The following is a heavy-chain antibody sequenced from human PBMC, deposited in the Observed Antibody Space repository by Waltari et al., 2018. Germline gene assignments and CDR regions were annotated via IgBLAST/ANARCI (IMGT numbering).Heavy chain of an antibody. CDR1: GGSIRSSGYY. CDR2: IYYSGST. CDR3: ASQQLVLRGPFDY. Sequence: QLQLQESGPGLVKPSETLSLTCTLSGGSIRSSGYYWGWIRQPPGKGLEWIGSIYYSGSTYYNPSLKSRVTISVDTSKNQFSLKLSSVTAADTAVYYCASQQLVLRGPFDYWGQGTLVTVSS. J-gene: IGHJ4*02. V-gene: IGHV4-39*01. D-gene: IGHD6-13*01.